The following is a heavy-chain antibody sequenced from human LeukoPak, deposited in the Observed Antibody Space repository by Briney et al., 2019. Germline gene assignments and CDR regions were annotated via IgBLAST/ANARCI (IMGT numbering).Heavy chain of an antibody. D-gene: IGHD5/OR15-5a*01. V-gene: IGHV3-7*01. Sequence: GGSLRLSCAASGFTFSCFWMSWVRQTPGRGLEWVANIKQDGSEKYYVDSVNVRFTISRDNAKNSLYLQMNGLRAEDTAVYYCARLKGLDYWGQRTLVTVSS. CDR1: GFTFSCFW. J-gene: IGHJ4*02. CDR3: ARLKGLDY. CDR2: IKQDGSEK.